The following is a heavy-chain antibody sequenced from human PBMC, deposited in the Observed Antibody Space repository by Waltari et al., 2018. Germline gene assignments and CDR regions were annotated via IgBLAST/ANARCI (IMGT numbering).Heavy chain of an antibody. CDR1: GFTFSSYS. D-gene: IGHD6-13*01. CDR2: ISSSSSYR. V-gene: IGHV3-21*01. Sequence: EVQLVESGGGLVKPGGSLRLSCAASGFTFSSYSMNWVRQAPGKGLEWVSSISSSSSYRYYADSVKGRFTISRDNAKNTLYLQVNSLRAEDTALYYCARDYSSNWFPDRNAFDIWGQGTMVTVSS. CDR3: ARDYSSNWFPDRNAFDI. J-gene: IGHJ3*02.